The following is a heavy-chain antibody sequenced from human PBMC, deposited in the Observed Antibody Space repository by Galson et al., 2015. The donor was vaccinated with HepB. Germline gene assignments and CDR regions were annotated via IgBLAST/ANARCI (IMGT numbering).Heavy chain of an antibody. Sequence: SLRLSCAASGFIFSSYWMHWVRQAPGKGLVWVARSSGDGGITTYAGSVKGRFVISRDNAKNTLYLEMNSLRAEDTAVYYCARASSGYIDSWGQGTLLTVSS. CDR1: GFIFSSYW. V-gene: IGHV3-74*03. CDR3: ARASSGYIDS. D-gene: IGHD3-22*01. CDR2: SSGDGGIT. J-gene: IGHJ4*02.